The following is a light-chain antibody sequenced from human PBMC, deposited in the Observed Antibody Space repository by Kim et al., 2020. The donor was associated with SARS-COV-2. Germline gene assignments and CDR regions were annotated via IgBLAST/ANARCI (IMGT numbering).Light chain of an antibody. CDR3: QTWGTGIRV. Sequence: QLVLTQSPSASASLGASVKLKCTLSSGHSSYAIAWHQQQPEKGPRYLMKLNSDGSHSKGDGIPDRFSGSSSGAERYLTISSLQSEDEADYYCQTWGTGIRVFGTGSKVTVL. CDR2: LNSDGSH. J-gene: IGLJ1*01. CDR1: SGHSSYA. V-gene: IGLV4-69*01.